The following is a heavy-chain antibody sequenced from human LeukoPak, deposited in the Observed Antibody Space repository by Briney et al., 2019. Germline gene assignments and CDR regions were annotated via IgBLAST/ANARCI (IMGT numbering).Heavy chain of an antibody. Sequence: SVKVSCKASGGTFSSYAISWVRQPPGQGLEWMGRIIPILGIANYAQKFQGRVTITADKSTSTAYMELSSLRSEDTAVYYCARESHCSSTSCYKGGAFDIWGQGTMVTVSS. CDR3: ARESHCSSTSCYKGGAFDI. J-gene: IGHJ3*02. CDR1: GGTFSSYA. D-gene: IGHD2-2*01. V-gene: IGHV1-69*04. CDR2: IIPILGIA.